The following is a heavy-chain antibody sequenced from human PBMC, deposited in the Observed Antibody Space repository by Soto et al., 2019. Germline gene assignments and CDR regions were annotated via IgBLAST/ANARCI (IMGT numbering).Heavy chain of an antibody. CDR1: GYTFTSYY. J-gene: IGHJ6*03. V-gene: IGHV1-46*03. D-gene: IGHD3-3*01. Sequence: GASVKVSCKASGYTFTSYYMHWVRQAPGQGLEWMGIINPSGGSTSYAQKFQGRVTMTRDTSTSTVYMELSSLRSEDTAVYYCARDVRSEWLYYYYYMDVWGKGTTVTVSS. CDR2: INPSGGST. CDR3: ARDVRSEWLYYYYYMDV.